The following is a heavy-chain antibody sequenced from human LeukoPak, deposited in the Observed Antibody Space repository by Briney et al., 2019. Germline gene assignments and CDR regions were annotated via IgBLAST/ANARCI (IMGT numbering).Heavy chain of an antibody. CDR2: IYYSGST. V-gene: IGHV4-61*05. CDR3: ARAQRYGYYFDY. CDR1: GGSISSSSYY. Sequence: PSETLSLTCTVSGGSISSSSYYWGWIRQPPGKGLEWIGYIYYSGSTNYNPSLKSRVTISVDTSKNQFSLKLSSVTAADTAVYYCARAQRYGYYFDYWGQGTLVTVSS. J-gene: IGHJ4*02. D-gene: IGHD1-1*01.